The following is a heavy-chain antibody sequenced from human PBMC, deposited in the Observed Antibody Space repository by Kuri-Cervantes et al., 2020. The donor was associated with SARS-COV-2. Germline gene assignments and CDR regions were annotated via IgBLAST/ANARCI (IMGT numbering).Heavy chain of an antibody. V-gene: IGHV3-30*18. D-gene: IGHD3-10*01. CDR3: AKPGSVRGIIREDHYGLDV. CDR1: GFAFSRYG. CDR2: ISYDARNE. J-gene: IGHJ6*02. Sequence: GGSLRLSCAASGFAFSRYGMLWVRQAPGKGLEFVAAISYDARNEHYIDSVQGRFTISRDNFNNILYLQMNNLRPEDTAVYYCAKPGSVRGIIREDHYGLDVWGQGTTVTVSS.